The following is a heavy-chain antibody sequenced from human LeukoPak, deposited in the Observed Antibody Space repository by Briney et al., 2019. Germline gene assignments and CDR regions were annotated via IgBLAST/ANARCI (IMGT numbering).Heavy chain of an antibody. Sequence: PSETLSLTCTVSGGSISSSSYYWGWIRQPPGKGLEWIGSIYYSGSTYYNPSLKSRVTISVDTSKNQFSLKLSSVTAADAAVYYCAGSPYYFADYWGQGTLVTVSS. J-gene: IGHJ4*02. D-gene: IGHD3-10*01. V-gene: IGHV4-39*07. CDR1: GGSISSSSYY. CDR2: IYYSGST. CDR3: AGSPYYFADY.